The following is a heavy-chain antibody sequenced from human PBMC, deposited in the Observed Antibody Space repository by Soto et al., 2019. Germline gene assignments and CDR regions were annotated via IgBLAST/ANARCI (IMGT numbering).Heavy chain of an antibody. J-gene: IGHJ4*02. CDR2: IHGTRSII. CDR1: GFTFSSHA. V-gene: IGHV3-48*02. D-gene: IGHD3-16*01. CDR3: ARDARNADYDY. Sequence: EVQLVESGGGLVQPGGSLKLSCAVSGFTFSSHAMNWVRQAPGKGLEWVAYIHGTRSIIYYADSVKGRFTISRDNTKNSLYMQMDSLRDEDTALYYCARDARNADYDYWGQGTLVTVSS.